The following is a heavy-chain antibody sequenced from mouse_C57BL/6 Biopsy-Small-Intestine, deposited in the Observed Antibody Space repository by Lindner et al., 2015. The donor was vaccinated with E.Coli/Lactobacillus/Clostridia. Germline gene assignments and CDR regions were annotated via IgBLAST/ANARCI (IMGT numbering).Heavy chain of an antibody. Sequence: VQLQESGPELAKPGASVKISCKASGYAFSSSWMNWVKQRPGKGLEWIGQIYPGYGDTNYNGKFKGKATLTADKSSSTAYMQLSTLTSEDSAVYFCARDPHYYGSSYHWYFDVWGTGTTVTVSS. CDR1: GYAFSSSW. CDR3: ARDPHYYGSSYHWYFDV. J-gene: IGHJ1*03. CDR2: IYPGYGDT. V-gene: IGHV1-80*01. D-gene: IGHD1-1*01.